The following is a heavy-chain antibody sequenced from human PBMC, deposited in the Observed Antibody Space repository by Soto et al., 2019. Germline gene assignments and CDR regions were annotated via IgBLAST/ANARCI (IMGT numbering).Heavy chain of an antibody. CDR3: ARDEGRGYSYGYIGSDY. J-gene: IGHJ4*02. CDR1: GYTFTTFG. CDR2: ISAYNGNT. V-gene: IGHV1-18*01. D-gene: IGHD5-18*01. Sequence: QVQLVQSGAEVKKPGASVKVSCKASGYTFTTFGISWVRQAPGQGLEGMGWISAYNGNTNYAQKLQGRVTMTTDTSTSTAYMELRSLRSDDTAVYYCARDEGRGYSYGYIGSDYWGQGTLVTVSS.